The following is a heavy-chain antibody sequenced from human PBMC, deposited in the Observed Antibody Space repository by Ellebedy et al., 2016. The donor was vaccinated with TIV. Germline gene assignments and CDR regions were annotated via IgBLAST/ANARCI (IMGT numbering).Heavy chain of an antibody. J-gene: IGHJ4*02. CDR3: VKGLGHCISTTCPRGDH. V-gene: IGHV3-30*18. D-gene: IGHD2-15*01. CDR2: ISYHGSDT. CDR1: GFSFSSHS. Sequence: GESLKISCMASGFSFSSHSIHWVRQAPGKGPEWVAGISYHGSDTFYADSVKGRFTISRDNSKNTLDLEMNRLTVEDTAVYSCVKGLGHCISTTCPRGDHWGQGTLVTVSS.